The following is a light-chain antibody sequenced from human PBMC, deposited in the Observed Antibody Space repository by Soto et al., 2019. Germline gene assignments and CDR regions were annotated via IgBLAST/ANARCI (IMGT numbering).Light chain of an antibody. CDR3: QHFNGYPLT. CDR1: QGIISA. V-gene: IGKV1-13*02. J-gene: IGKJ5*01. Sequence: AIQLTQSPSSLSASIGDRVTITCRASQGIISALAWYQKKPGKAPSLLIYGASTLESGVPSSLSGSGSGTDFTLTISSLQPADFATYYCQHFNGYPLTFGQGTRLEIK. CDR2: GAS.